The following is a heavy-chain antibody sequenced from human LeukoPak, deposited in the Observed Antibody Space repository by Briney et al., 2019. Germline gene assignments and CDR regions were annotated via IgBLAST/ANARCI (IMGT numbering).Heavy chain of an antibody. V-gene: IGHV3-23*01. CDR3: AKRGVVIRVILVGFHKEAYYFDS. CDR2: ISGSGGST. J-gene: IGHJ4*02. Sequence: GGSLRLSCAVSGITLSNYGMSWVRQAAGKGVEWVAGISGSGGSTNYADSVKGRFTISRDNPKNTLYLQMNSLRAEDTAVYFCAKRGVVIRVILVGFHKEAYYFDSWGQGALVTVSS. D-gene: IGHD3-22*01. CDR1: GITLSNYG.